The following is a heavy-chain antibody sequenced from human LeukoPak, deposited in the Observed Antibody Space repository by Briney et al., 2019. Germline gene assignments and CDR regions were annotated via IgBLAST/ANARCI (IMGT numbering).Heavy chain of an antibody. J-gene: IGHJ4*02. Sequence: SETLSLTCIVSGGSISTTSYYWGWIRQPPGKGLEWIGSIYYSGSTYYTPSLKGRVTISVDTSKNQFSLKLSSVTAADTAVYYCARVAYDFWSGYFDYWGQGTLVTVSS. CDR1: GGSISTTSYY. CDR3: ARVAYDFWSGYFDY. D-gene: IGHD3-3*01. CDR2: IYYSGST. V-gene: IGHV4-39*07.